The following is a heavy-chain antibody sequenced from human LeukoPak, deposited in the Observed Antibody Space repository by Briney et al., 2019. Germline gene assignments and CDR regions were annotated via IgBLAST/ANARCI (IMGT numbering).Heavy chain of an antibody. Sequence: GGSLRLFCAASGFTFSDYYMSWIRQAPGKGLEWVSYISSSGSTIYYADSVKGRFTISRDNAKNSLYLQMNSLRAEDTAVYYCARAKIAAAEYFQHWGQGTLVTVSS. CDR3: ARAKIAAAEYFQH. V-gene: IGHV3-11*01. CDR2: ISSSGSTI. D-gene: IGHD6-25*01. CDR1: GFTFSDYY. J-gene: IGHJ1*01.